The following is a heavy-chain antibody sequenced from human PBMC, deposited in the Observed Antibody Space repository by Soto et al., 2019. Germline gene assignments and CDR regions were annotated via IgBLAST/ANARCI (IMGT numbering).Heavy chain of an antibody. V-gene: IGHV4-59*08. D-gene: IGHD3-10*01. J-gene: IGHJ4*02. CDR2: IYYSGST. Sequence: PSETLSLTCTVSGGSISSKYWSWIRQPPGKGLEYIGYIYYSGSTNYNPSLKSRATISVDTSKNQFSLRLSSVTAADTAVYYCARRETSGWDYFDYWGQGSLVTV. CDR1: GGSISSKY. CDR3: ARRETSGWDYFDY.